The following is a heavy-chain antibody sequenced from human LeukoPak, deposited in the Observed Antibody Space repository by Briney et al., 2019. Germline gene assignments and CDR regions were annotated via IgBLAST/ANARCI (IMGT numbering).Heavy chain of an antibody. CDR2: ISAYNGNT. CDR3: ARSVVVPAATDY. V-gene: IGHV1-18*01. J-gene: IGHJ4*02. Sequence: ASVKVSCKASGYTFTSYDISWVRQAPGQGLEWMGWISAYNGNTNYAQKLQGGVTMTTDTSTSTAYMELRSLRSDDTAVYYCARSVVVPAATDYWGQGTLVTVSS. D-gene: IGHD2-2*01. CDR1: GYTFTSYD.